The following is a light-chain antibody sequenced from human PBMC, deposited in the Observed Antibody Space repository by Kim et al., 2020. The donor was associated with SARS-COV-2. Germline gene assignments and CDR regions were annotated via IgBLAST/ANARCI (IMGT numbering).Light chain of an antibody. CDR2: QDK. J-gene: IGLJ3*02. V-gene: IGLV3-1*01. Sequence: VSPGQTASITCSGDKLGERFACWYQQKPGQSPLLVIYQDKKRPSGIPERFSGSNSGNTATLTISGTQAMDEADYYCQAWDSTTGWVFGGGTQLTV. CDR1: KLGERF. CDR3: QAWDSTTGWV.